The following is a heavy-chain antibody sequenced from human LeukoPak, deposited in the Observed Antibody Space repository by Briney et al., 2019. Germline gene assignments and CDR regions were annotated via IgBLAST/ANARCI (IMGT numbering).Heavy chain of an antibody. D-gene: IGHD6-13*01. J-gene: IGHJ3*02. V-gene: IGHV1-18*01. CDR1: GYTFTCYG. Sequence: ASVKVSCKASGYTFTCYGISWVRQAPRQGLEWTGSISAYNGNTNYAQKLQGRVTMTTDTSTSTAYMELRSLRSDDTAVYYCARDILPYSSSWYAFDIWGQGTTVTVSS. CDR2: ISAYNGNT. CDR3: ARDILPYSSSWYAFDI.